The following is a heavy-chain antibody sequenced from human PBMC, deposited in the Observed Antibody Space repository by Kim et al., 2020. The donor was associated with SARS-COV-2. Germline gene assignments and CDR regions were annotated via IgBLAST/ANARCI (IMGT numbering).Heavy chain of an antibody. CDR2: ISSSGSTI. V-gene: IGHV3-48*03. CDR3: ARDMVRGAPGPFDY. CDR1: GFTFSSYE. J-gene: IGHJ4*02. Sequence: GGSLRLSCAASGFTFSSYEMNWVRQAPGKGLEWVSYISSSGSTIYYADSVKGRFTISRDNAKNSLYLQMNSLRAEDTAVYYCARDMVRGAPGPFDYWGQGTLVTVSS. D-gene: IGHD3-10*01.